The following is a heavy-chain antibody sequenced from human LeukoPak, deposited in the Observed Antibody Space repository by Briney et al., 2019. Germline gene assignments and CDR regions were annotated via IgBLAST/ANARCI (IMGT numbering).Heavy chain of an antibody. Sequence: SVKASCKASDYTFTKYGLSWLRQTPGQGVKWMEWISTYNGNTIYAHNFKVRVTMTTYTSTSTASMKLRSLSSDDTAVYDYARTPRYDFWRGYSNWFDPWGQGTLVTVSS. D-gene: IGHD3-3*01. V-gene: IGHV1-18*01. CDR2: ISTYNGNT. CDR3: ARTPRYDFWRGYSNWFDP. CDR1: DYTFTKYG. J-gene: IGHJ5*02.